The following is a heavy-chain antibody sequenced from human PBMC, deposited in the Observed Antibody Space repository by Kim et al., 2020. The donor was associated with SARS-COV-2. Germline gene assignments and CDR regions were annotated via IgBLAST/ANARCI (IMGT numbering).Heavy chain of an antibody. D-gene: IGHD2-21*01. V-gene: IGHV3-30*10. CDR3: ARDRGETYFDS. J-gene: IGHJ4*02. Sequence: YYTDSVTGRFTISRDDSKNTLFLQMDSLRPDDTAVYYCARDRGETYFDSGGQGTLVTVSS.